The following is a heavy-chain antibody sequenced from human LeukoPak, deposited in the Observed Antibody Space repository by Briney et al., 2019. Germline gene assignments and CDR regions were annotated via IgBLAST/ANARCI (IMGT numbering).Heavy chain of an antibody. CDR3: ARRVEMATTTSFDY. CDR2: INSDGSST. J-gene: IGHJ4*02. D-gene: IGHD5-24*01. CDR1: GFTFSSYW. V-gene: IGHV3-74*01. Sequence: PGGSLRLSCAASGFTFSSYWMHWVRQAPGKWLVWVSRINSDGSSTSYADSVKGRFTISRDNAKNTLYLQMNSLRAEDTAVYYCARRVEMATTTSFDYWGQGTLVSVSS.